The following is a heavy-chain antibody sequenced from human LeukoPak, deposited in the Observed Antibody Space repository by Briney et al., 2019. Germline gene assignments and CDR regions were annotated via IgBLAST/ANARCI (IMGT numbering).Heavy chain of an antibody. J-gene: IGHJ6*03. D-gene: IGHD6-25*01. CDR2: ITSGSDTI. CDR3: ARDVGIPSAAPDYYYSYYMDV. Sequence: PGGSLRLSCAASGFSFSTYNMNWVRQAPGKGLEWVSFITSGSDTINYADSVKGRFTVSRDNARNSLYLQMNSLRAEDTAVYSCARDVGIPSAAPDYYYSYYMDVWGIGTTVTVSS. V-gene: IGHV3-48*04. CDR1: GFSFSTYN.